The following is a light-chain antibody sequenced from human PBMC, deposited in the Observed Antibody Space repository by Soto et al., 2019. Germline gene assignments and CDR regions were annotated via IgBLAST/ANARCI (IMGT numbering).Light chain of an antibody. CDR1: SSDVGSYNL. J-gene: IGLJ1*01. CDR3: GSYAGTNTFV. CDR2: EGN. V-gene: IGLV2-23*01. Sequence: QSALTQPASVSGSPGQSITISCTGTSSDVGSYNLVSWYQQHPGKAPKLMIYEGNKRPSGVSNRFSGSKSANKASLTISGLQTEDEADYYCGSYAGTNTFVFGTGTKVTVL.